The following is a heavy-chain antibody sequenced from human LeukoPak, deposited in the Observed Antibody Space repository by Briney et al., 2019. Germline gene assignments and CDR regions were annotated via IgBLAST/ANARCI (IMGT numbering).Heavy chain of an antibody. CDR3: ARDTVDTAMEA. Sequence: SETLSLTCTVSGGSISSGGYDWSWIRQHPGKGLEWIGYIYYSGSTYYNPSLKSRVTISVDTSKNQFSLKLSSVTAADTAVYYCARDTVDTAMEAWGQGTPVTVSS. CDR1: GGSISSGGYD. D-gene: IGHD5-18*01. CDR2: IYYSGST. V-gene: IGHV4-31*03. J-gene: IGHJ5*02.